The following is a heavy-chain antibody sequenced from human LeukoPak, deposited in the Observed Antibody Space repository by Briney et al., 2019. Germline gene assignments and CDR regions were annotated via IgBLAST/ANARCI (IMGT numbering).Heavy chain of an antibody. Sequence: YWSWIRQPPGKGLEWMGIIYPGDSDTRYSPSFQGQVTISADKSISTAYLQWSSLKASDTAMYYCARRGTWGGSDYFDYWGQGTLVTVSS. D-gene: IGHD3-16*01. CDR2: IYPGDSDT. V-gene: IGHV5-51*01. CDR3: ARRGTWGGSDYFDY. J-gene: IGHJ4*02. CDR1: YW.